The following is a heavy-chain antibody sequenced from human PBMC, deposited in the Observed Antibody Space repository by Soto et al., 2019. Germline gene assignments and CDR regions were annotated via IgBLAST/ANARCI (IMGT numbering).Heavy chain of an antibody. CDR2: IYYSGST. D-gene: IGHD3-22*01. CDR3: SRDTHTVSSSSGQTHAFDI. Sequence: SETLSLTCTVSGGSISSGGYYWSWIRQHPGKGLEWIGYIYYSGSTYYNPSLKSRVTISVDTSKNQFSLKLSSVTAADTAVYYCSRDTHTVSSSSGQTHAFDIWGQGTMVTVS. V-gene: IGHV4-31*03. CDR1: GGSISSGGYY. J-gene: IGHJ3*02.